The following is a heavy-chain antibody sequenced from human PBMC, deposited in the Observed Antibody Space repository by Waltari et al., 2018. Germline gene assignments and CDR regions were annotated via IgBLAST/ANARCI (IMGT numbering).Heavy chain of an antibody. CDR1: ADTFRSDG. V-gene: IGHV3-33*01. CDR3: ARPALGYYSSGYYFH. CDR2: ICYDGSNN. J-gene: IGHJ4*02. Sequence: QMKLVESGGGVAQPGWSRRLSWAAPADTFRSDGRPWVREARGKGLEWVAVICYDGSNNYYADTVKGRFPIARDNSQNTLYLQINTLRAEDTAVYSCARPALGYYSSGYYFHWGQGTLVTVSS. D-gene: IGHD3-22*01.